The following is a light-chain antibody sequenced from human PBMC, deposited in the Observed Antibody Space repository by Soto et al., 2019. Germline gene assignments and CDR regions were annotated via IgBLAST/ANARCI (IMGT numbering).Light chain of an antibody. V-gene: IGLV4-69*01. J-gene: IGLJ3*02. CDR2: VNSDGSH. CDR1: SGHSNYA. Sequence: QAVVTQSPSASASLGASVKLTCTLSSGHSNYAIAWHQQLPEKGPRYLMKVNSDGSHSKGDGIPDRFSGSSSGAERYLTIASLQSEDEADYYCQTWDTGIVLFGGGTEVTVL. CDR3: QTWDTGIVL.